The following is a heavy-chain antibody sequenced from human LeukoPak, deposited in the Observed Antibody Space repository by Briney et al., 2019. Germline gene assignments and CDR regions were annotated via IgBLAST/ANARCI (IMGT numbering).Heavy chain of an antibody. J-gene: IGHJ4*02. CDR3: PRSLGQGYNDIVVVPAATSFDY. Sequence: GGSLRLSCAASLYTLSSYSMNCVRQAPGKGLEWVSSISSSSSYIYYADSVKGRFTISRDNAKNSLYLQMNRLRAEDTTANYWPRSLGQGYNDIVVVPAATSFDYWGQGTLVTVSS. CDR2: ISSSSSYI. D-gene: IGHD2-2*01. V-gene: IGHV3-21*01. CDR1: LYTLSSYS.